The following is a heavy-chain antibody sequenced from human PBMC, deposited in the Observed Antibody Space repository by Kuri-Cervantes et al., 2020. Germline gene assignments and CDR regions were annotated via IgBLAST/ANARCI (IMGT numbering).Heavy chain of an antibody. D-gene: IGHD2-21*01. CDR2: IYYSGST. J-gene: IGHJ1*01. CDR1: GGSISSYY. Sequence: SETLSLTCTVSGGSISSYYWSWIRQPPGKGLEWIGYIYYSGSTNYNPSLKSRVTISVDTSKNQFSLKLSSVTAADTAVYYCARVDSLAEYFQHWGQGTLVTVSS. V-gene: IGHV4-59*13. CDR3: ARVDSLAEYFQH.